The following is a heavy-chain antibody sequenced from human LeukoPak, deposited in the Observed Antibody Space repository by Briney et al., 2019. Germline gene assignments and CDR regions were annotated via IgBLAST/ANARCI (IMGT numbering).Heavy chain of an antibody. CDR1: GYTFTGYY. V-gene: IGHV1-2*02. CDR3: ARDFYYGSGSIGY. Sequence: ASVKVSCKASGYTFTGYYMHWVRQAPGQGLEWMGWINPNSGGTNYAQKFQGRVTMTRDTSISTAYMELSRLRSDDTAVYYCARDFYYGSGSIGYWGQGTLVTVSS. D-gene: IGHD3-10*01. J-gene: IGHJ4*02. CDR2: INPNSGGT.